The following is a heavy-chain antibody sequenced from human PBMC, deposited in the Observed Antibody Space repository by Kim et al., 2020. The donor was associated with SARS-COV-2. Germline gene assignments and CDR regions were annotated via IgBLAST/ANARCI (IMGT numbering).Heavy chain of an antibody. V-gene: IGHV1-2*04. CDR2: INPNSGGT. CDR1: GYTFTGYY. Sequence: ASVKVSCKASGYTFTGYYMHWVRQAPGQGLEWMGWINPNSGGTNYAQKFQGWVTMTRDTSISTAYMELSRLRSDDTAVYYCARGGREILYGSGSYYPIGYFDLWGRGTLVTVSS. J-gene: IGHJ2*01. D-gene: IGHD3-10*01. CDR3: ARGGREILYGSGSYYPIGYFDL.